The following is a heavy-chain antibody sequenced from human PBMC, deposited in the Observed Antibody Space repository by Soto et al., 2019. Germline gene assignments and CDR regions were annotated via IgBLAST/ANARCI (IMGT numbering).Heavy chain of an antibody. J-gene: IGHJ4*02. CDR3: AREGGEAVAGTGYGY. CDR2: INPNSGGT. V-gene: IGHV1-2*04. D-gene: IGHD6-19*01. CDR1: GYTFTGYY. Sequence: ASVKVSCKASGYTFTGYYMHWVRQAPGQGLEWMGWINPNSGGTNYAQKFQGWVTMTRDTSISTAYMELSRLRSDDTAVYYCAREGGEAVAGTGYGYWGQGTLVTVSS.